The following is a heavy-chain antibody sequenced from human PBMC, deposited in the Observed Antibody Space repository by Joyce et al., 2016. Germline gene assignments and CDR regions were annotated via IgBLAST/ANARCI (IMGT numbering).Heavy chain of an antibody. Sequence: EVQLVESGGGLVKPGESLRLSCAASDFCFSRYSMNWVRQAPGRGLEWVSKISSHSIYISYADSVNGRFTISRDNAKNSVYLQMTGLRAEDTAVYYCTRDLSAGQPGGFDYWGLGTLVTVSS. V-gene: IGHV3-21*05. CDR1: DFCFSRYS. CDR2: ISSHSIYI. J-gene: IGHJ4*02. D-gene: IGHD1-14*01. CDR3: TRDLSAGQPGGFDY.